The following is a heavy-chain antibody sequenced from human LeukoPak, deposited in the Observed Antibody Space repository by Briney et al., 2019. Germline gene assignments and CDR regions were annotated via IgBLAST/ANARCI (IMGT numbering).Heavy chain of an antibody. J-gene: IGHJ3*02. Sequence: PGGSLRLSCAASGFTFSNYWMSWARQAPGKGLEWVANIKLDGSEKYYVDSAKGRFTISRDNAKNSLYLQMNSLRAEDTAVYYCARDPRVGATIDAFDIWGQGTMVTVSS. CDR1: GFTFSNYW. CDR3: ARDPRVGATIDAFDI. CDR2: IKLDGSEK. D-gene: IGHD1-26*01. V-gene: IGHV3-7*03.